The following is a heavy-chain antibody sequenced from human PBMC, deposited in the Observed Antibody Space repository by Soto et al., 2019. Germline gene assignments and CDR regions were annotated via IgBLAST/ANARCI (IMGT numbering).Heavy chain of an antibody. CDR1: GFMFSDYA. CDR3: AKDAIANDGIWLMDS. D-gene: IGHD3-16*01. J-gene: IGHJ5*02. Sequence: GGSLRLSCAASGFMFSDYAMTWARQAPGKELEWVSGLLRPGRSTYYADSVKGRFTISGGTSANTVYLQMDSLRAEDTAVYYCAKDAIANDGIWLMDSWGQGTPVTVSS. CDR2: LLRPGRST. V-gene: IGHV3-23*01.